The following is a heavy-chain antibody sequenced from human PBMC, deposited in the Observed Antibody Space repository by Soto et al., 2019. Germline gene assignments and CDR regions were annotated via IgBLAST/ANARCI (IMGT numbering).Heavy chain of an antibody. Sequence: QVQLVQSGAEVKKPGASVKVSCKASGYTFTSYGISWVRQAPGQGLEWMGWISAYNGNTNYAQKLQGTVTMTTDTSTRTAYMKLRSLRSDDTAVYYCARQRGFVVRAPPVDYWGQGTLVTVSS. CDR2: ISAYNGNT. J-gene: IGHJ4*02. CDR1: GYTFTSYG. CDR3: ARQRGFVVRAPPVDY. D-gene: IGHD3-10*01. V-gene: IGHV1-18*01.